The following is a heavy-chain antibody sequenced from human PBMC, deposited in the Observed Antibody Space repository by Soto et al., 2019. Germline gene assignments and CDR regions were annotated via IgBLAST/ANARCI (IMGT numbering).Heavy chain of an antibody. J-gene: IGHJ6*02. CDR3: ARFVRYCSATTCSTRADV. D-gene: IGHD2-2*01. CDR2: IYSGGST. Sequence: SETLSLTCTVSGGFVNSDTHSWSWIRQTPGKRLEWIGFIYSGGSTKNPSLRSRVTMSVDTSKNQFSLKLRSVIVADTAVYHCARFVRYCSATTCSTRADVWGQVTTVT. V-gene: IGHV4-61*01. CDR1: GGFVNSDTHS.